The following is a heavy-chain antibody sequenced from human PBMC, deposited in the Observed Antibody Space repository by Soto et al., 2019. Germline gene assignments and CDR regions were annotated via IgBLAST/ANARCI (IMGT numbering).Heavy chain of an antibody. D-gene: IGHD1-26*01. J-gene: IGHJ4*02. CDR3: TIDQGTGRDVYNAGDY. Sequence: EVQLVESGGGLVKPGGSLRLSCAASGFTFSNAWMNWVRQAPGKGLEWVGGIKSRSDGGTTDDSAPVKGRFTSSRDDSQNTLYLQMTSLKTEDTAVYYCTIDQGTGRDVYNAGDYWGQGTLVTVSS. CDR1: GFTFSNAW. CDR2: IKSRSDGGTT. V-gene: IGHV3-15*07.